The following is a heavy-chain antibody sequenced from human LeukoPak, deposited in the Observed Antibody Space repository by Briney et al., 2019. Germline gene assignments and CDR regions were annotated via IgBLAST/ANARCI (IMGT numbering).Heavy chain of an antibody. CDR3: ARGGTSGSLIY. Sequence: GGSLRLSCAASGFTFSNYWMHWVRQDPLKGLVWVSRINSDGGSTGYADSVKGRFTISRDNAKNTLYLQMNSLRAEDTALYYCARGGTSGSLIYWGQGTLVTVSP. CDR1: GFTFSNYW. J-gene: IGHJ4*02. V-gene: IGHV3-74*01. CDR2: INSDGGST. D-gene: IGHD1-26*01.